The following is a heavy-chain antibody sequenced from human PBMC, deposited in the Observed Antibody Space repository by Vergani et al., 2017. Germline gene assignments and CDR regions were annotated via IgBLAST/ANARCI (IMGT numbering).Heavy chain of an antibody. CDR3: ARVKYSSGWYGFDY. D-gene: IGHD6-19*01. V-gene: IGHV4-30-4*01. J-gene: IGHJ4*02. CDR1: GGSISSNF. CDR2: IYYSGST. Sequence: QVQLQESGPGLVKPSETLSLTCSVSGGSISSNFWSWVRRPPGKGLEWIGYIYYSGSTYYNPSLKSRVTISVDTSKNQFSLKLSSVTAADTAVYYCARVKYSSGWYGFDYWGQGTLVTVSS.